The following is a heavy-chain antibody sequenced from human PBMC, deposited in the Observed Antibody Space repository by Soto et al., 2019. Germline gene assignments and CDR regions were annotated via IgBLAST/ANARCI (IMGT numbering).Heavy chain of an antibody. CDR1: GYTFTSYG. CDR2: ISAYNGNT. Sequence: ASVKVSCKASGYTFTSYGISWVRQAPGQGLEWMGWISAYNGNTNYAQKLQGRVTMTTDTSTSTAYMELRSLRSDDTAVYYCARVNYDFWSGYSPQTKDAFDIWGQGTMVTV. V-gene: IGHV1-18*01. D-gene: IGHD3-3*01. J-gene: IGHJ3*02. CDR3: ARVNYDFWSGYSPQTKDAFDI.